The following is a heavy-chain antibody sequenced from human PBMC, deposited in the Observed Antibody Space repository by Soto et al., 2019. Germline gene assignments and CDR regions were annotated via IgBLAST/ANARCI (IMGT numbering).Heavy chain of an antibody. CDR3: AKEVFLTAITFGGVIAGQFDY. Sequence: GGSLRLSCAASGFPFSSYAMSWVRQAPGKGLEWVSAISGSGGSTYYADSVKGRFTISRDNSKNTLYLQMNSLRAEDTAVYYCAKEVFLTAITFGGVIAGQFDYWGQGTLVTVSS. CDR2: ISGSGGST. D-gene: IGHD3-16*02. J-gene: IGHJ4*02. V-gene: IGHV3-23*01. CDR1: GFPFSSYA.